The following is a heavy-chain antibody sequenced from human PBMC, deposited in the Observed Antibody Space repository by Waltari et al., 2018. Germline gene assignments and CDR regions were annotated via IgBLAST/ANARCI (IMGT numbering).Heavy chain of an antibody. V-gene: IGHV3-23*01. D-gene: IGHD2-21*01. J-gene: IGHJ4*02. CDR3: AKDLASKSGGDSEPLFDY. Sequence: EVQLLESGGGLVQPGGSLRLSCAASGFTFSSYAMSWVRQAPGQGLEWVSAISGSGGSTYYADSVKGRFTISRDNSKNTLYLQMNSLRAEDTAVYYCAKDLASKSGGDSEPLFDYWGQGTLVTVSS. CDR1: GFTFSSYA. CDR2: ISGSGGST.